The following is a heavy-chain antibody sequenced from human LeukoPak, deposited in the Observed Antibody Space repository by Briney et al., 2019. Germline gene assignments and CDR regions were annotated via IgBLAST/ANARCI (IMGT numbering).Heavy chain of an antibody. J-gene: IGHJ4*02. Sequence: GASVKVSCKASGGTFSSYAISWVRQAPGQGLEWMGGIIPIFGTANYAQKFQGRVTMTRNTSISTAYMELSSLRSEDTAVYYCARALHYYDSSGYSPADYWGQGTLVTVSS. D-gene: IGHD3-22*01. CDR1: GGTFSSYA. V-gene: IGHV1-69*05. CDR3: ARALHYYDSSGYSPADY. CDR2: IIPIFGTA.